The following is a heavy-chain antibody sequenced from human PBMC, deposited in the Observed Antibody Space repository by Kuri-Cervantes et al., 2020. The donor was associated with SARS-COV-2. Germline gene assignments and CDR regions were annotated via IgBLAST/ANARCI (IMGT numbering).Heavy chain of an antibody. J-gene: IGHJ5*02. CDR2: INHSGNT. V-gene: IGHV4-34*01. D-gene: IGHD3-3*01. CDR3: ARGPYYDFWSGYFDP. CDR1: GGSFSDYY. Sequence: GSLRLSCAVYGGSFSDYYWSWVRQPPGKGLEWIGEINHSGNTNYDPSLKSRVTISIDTSKNQFSLKLSSVTAADTAVYYCARGPYYDFWSGYFDPWGQGTLVTVSS.